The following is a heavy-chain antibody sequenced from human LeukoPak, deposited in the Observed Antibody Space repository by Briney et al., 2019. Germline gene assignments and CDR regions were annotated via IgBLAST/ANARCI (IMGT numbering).Heavy chain of an antibody. CDR3: AREGGRAVPGRFDQ. D-gene: IGHD6-13*01. J-gene: IGHJ4*02. Sequence: GGSLRLSCATSGINFRSSGMHWVRQAPGKGLEWVTFIQNDGSDKYYAASVKGRFTISRDNSKNTVYLHMASPRADDTALYYCAREGGRAVPGRFDQWGQGTLVTVSS. V-gene: IGHV3-30*02. CDR2: IQNDGSDK. CDR1: GINFRSSG.